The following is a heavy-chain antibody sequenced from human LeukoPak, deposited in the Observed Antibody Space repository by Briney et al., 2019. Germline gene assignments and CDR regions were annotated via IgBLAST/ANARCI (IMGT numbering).Heavy chain of an antibody. CDR3: ARRVVTSATGFDP. CDR1: GFTFSNYA. D-gene: IGHD2-15*01. Sequence: GGSLRLSCAASGFTFSNYAMHWVRQAPGEGLDWVTVISYDGSKKYYADSVKGRFTISRDNSKNTLYLQMNSLRAEDTAVYYCARRVVTSATGFDPWGQGTLVTVSS. V-gene: IGHV3-30-3*01. CDR2: ISYDGSKK. J-gene: IGHJ5*02.